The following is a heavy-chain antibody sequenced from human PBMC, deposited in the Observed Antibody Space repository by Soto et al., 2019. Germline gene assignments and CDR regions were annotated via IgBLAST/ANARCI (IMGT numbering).Heavy chain of an antibody. J-gene: IGHJ4*02. Sequence: SETLSLTCTVSGGSIISSSYCWILIRQSPDKGLEWIGHIYDGGTTYSSPSLKGRVTISADTSETQFSLKLSSVSAADTAVYYCARGPSGDKIDYWGQGIQVTVSS. V-gene: IGHV4-30-4*01. CDR3: ARGPSGDKIDY. CDR2: IYDGGTT. CDR1: GGSIISSSYC. D-gene: IGHD7-27*01.